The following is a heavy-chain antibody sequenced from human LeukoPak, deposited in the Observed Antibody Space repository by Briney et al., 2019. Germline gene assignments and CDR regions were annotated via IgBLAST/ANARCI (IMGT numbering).Heavy chain of an antibody. CDR2: IKQDGSEK. CDR1: GFTFSSYW. Sequence: PGGSLRLSCAASGFTFSSYWMSWVRQAPGKGLEWVANIKQDGSEKYYVDSVKGRFTISRDNAKNSLYLQMNSLRAEDTAVYYCARDPTYGVVVAAALHYYYYMDVWGKGTTVTVYS. J-gene: IGHJ6*03. V-gene: IGHV3-7*01. D-gene: IGHD2-15*01. CDR3: ARDPTYGVVVAAALHYYYYMDV.